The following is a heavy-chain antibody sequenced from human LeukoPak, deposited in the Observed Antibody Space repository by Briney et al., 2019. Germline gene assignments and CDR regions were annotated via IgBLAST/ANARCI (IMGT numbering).Heavy chain of an antibody. Sequence: GESLKISCKGSGYGFTSYWIGWVRQMPGKGLEWMGIIYPGASDTRYSPSFQGQVTISADKSISTAYLQWSSLKASDTAMYYCARQRYSYGRGGDYWGQGTLVTVSS. CDR2: IYPGASDT. CDR1: GYGFTSYW. V-gene: IGHV5-51*01. J-gene: IGHJ4*02. D-gene: IGHD5-18*01. CDR3: ARQRYSYGRGGDY.